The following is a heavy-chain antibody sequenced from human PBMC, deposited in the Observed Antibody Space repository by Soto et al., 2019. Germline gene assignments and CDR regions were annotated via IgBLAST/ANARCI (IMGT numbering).Heavy chain of an antibody. V-gene: IGHV4-59*01. CDR1: GGSISRYN. CDR3: ARANFGEDALFDP. D-gene: IGHD3-3*01. Sequence: SETLSLTCTVSGGSISRYNWGWIRQPPGKGLEWIGYIYYSGSTNYNPSLKSRVTISEDTSKNQFSLKLSSVTAADTAVYYCARANFGEDALFDPWGQGTPDTGSS. CDR2: IYYSGST. J-gene: IGHJ5*02.